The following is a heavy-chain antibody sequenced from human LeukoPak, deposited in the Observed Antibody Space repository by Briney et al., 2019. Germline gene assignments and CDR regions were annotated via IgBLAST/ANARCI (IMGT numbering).Heavy chain of an antibody. CDR2: IYYSGST. J-gene: IGHJ4*02. CDR1: GGSISSSSYY. CDR3: ARTEPGYSYDQSLKFDY. D-gene: IGHD5-18*01. V-gene: IGHV4-39*07. Sequence: PSETLSLTCTVSGGSISSSSYYWGWIRQPPGKGLEWIGYIYYSGSTYYNPSLKSRVTMSVDTSKNQFSLKLSSVTAADTAVYYCARTEPGYSYDQSLKFDYWGQGTLVTVSS.